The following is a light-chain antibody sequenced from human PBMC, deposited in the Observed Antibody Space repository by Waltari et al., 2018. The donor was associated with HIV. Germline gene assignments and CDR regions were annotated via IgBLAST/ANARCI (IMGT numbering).Light chain of an antibody. CDR2: GAS. V-gene: IGKV1-39*01. CDR1: QSIGNY. J-gene: IGKJ2*01. Sequence: DIQMTQSLPHCSASVGDRVTILCRSSQSIGNYLNWYVHKPGTAPKLLIYGASSLQSGVPSRFSGSGSGTDFALTISSLQPEDFATYYCQQSHLTPTAFGQGTKLEI. CDR3: QQSHLTPTA.